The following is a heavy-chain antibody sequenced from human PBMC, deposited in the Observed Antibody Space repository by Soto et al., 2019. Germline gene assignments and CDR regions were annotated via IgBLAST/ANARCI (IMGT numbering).Heavy chain of an antibody. CDR1: GYAFTSYG. CDR3: ARGFIPENY. D-gene: IGHD2-2*01. J-gene: IGHJ4*02. Sequence: GASVKVSCKASGYAFTSYGISWVRQAPGQGLEWMGWISAYNGNTKYEQKFQGRVTFSIDTSTRTVFLELTSLKFDDAAVYYCARGFIPENYWGQGTRVTVSS. CDR2: ISAYNGNT. V-gene: IGHV1-18*01.